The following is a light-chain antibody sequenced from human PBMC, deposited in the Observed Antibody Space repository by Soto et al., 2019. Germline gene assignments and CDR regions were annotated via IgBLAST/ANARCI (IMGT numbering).Light chain of an antibody. J-gene: IGKJ1*01. V-gene: IGKV1-5*03. CDR3: XXXXXYLWT. Sequence: DIQMTQSPSTLSASVGDRVTITCRASQSISSWLAWYQQKPGKAPNLLIYKASSLATGVPSRFSGSGSGTEFTLTISSXXXXXXXXXXXXXXXXYLWTFGQGTKVEIK. CDR1: QSISSW. CDR2: KAS.